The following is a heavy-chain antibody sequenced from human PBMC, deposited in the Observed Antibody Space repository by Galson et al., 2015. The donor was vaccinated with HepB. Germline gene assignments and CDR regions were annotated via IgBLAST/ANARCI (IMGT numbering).Heavy chain of an antibody. Sequence: SLRLSCAASGFTVSSNYMSWVRQAPGKGLEWVSVIYSGGSTYYADSVKGRFTISRDNSKNTLYLQMNSLRAEDTAVYYCARRGSGNNGFDYWGQGTLVTVSS. CDR3: ARRGSGNNGFDY. CDR1: GFTVSSNY. D-gene: IGHD3-10*01. CDR2: IYSGGST. V-gene: IGHV3-53*01. J-gene: IGHJ4*02.